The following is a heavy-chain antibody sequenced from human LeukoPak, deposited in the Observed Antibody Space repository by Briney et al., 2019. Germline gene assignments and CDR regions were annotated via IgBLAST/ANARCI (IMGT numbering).Heavy chain of an antibody. CDR3: AKGAGGFSYYNWFDP. Sequence: SETLSLTCAVYGGSFSGFYWSWIRHVPGKGLEWIGEINYTGSTSYNPSLKSRVTISVDTSQNQFFLLLTSVTAADTAVYYCAKGAGGFSYYNWFDPWGQGTLVTVSS. J-gene: IGHJ5*02. V-gene: IGHV4-34*01. D-gene: IGHD5-18*01. CDR1: GGSFSGFY. CDR2: INYTGST.